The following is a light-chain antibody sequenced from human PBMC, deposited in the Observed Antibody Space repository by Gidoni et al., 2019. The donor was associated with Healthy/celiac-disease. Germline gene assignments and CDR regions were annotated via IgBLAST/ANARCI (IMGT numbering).Light chain of an antibody. J-gene: IGKJ1*01. V-gene: IGKV1-39*01. CDR3: QQSYSTPSPWT. Sequence: DIQMTQSPSSLSASVGDRVTITCPASQSISSYLNWYQQKPGKAPKLLIYAASSLQSGVPSRFSGSGSGTDFTLTISSLQPEDFATYYCQQSYSTPSPWTFGQGTKVEIK. CDR2: AAS. CDR1: QSISSY.